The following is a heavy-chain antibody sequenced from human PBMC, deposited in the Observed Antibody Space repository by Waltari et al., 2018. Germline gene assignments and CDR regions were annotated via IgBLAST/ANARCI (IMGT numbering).Heavy chain of an antibody. D-gene: IGHD4-17*01. Sequence: QVQLQESGPGLVKPSETLSLTCTVSGGSISSYYWSWIRQPPGKGLEWIGCIYYSGSTNYNPSLKSRVTISVDTSKNQFSLKLSSVTAADTAVYYCARDGDGDFPNYWYFDLWGRGTLVTVSS. J-gene: IGHJ2*01. CDR2: IYYSGST. CDR1: GGSISSYY. CDR3: ARDGDGDFPNYWYFDL. V-gene: IGHV4-59*01.